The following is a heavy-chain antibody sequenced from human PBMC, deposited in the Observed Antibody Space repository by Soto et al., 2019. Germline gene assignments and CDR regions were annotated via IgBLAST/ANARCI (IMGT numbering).Heavy chain of an antibody. Sequence: EVQLVESGGGLVKPGGSLRLSCAASGFTFSSYSMNWVRQAPGKGLEWVSSISSSSSYIYYADSVKGRFTISRDNAKNSLYRQMNSLRAEDTGVYYCARDTYYYGSGSYSPWGQGTLVTVSS. CDR1: GFTFSSYS. D-gene: IGHD3-10*01. CDR2: ISSSSSYI. V-gene: IGHV3-21*01. J-gene: IGHJ5*02. CDR3: ARDTYYYGSGSYSP.